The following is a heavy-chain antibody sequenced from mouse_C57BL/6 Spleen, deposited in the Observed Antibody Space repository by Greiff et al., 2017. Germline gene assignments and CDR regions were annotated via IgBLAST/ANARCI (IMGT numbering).Heavy chain of an antibody. Sequence: QVHVKQSGPELVKPGASVKISCKASGYAFSSSWMNWVKQRPGKGLEWIGRIYPGDGDTNYNGKFKGKATLTADKSSSTAYMQLSSLTSEDSAVYFCARAPYYGSSPHAMEDWGQGTSVTVAS. CDR2: IYPGDGDT. CDR1: GYAFSSSW. D-gene: IGHD1-1*01. J-gene: IGHJ4*01. V-gene: IGHV1-82*01. CDR3: ARAPYYGSSPHAMED.